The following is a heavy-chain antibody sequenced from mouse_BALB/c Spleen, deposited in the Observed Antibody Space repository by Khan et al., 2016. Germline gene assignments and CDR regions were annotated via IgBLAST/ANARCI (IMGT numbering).Heavy chain of an antibody. CDR2: INTNTGEP. Sequence: QIQLVQSGPELKKPGETVKISCKASGYTFTNYGMNWVKQAPGKGLKWMGWINTNTGEPTYAEEFKGRFAFSLETSASTAYLQINNLKDEDTATXFCAESTMGFAYWGQGTLVTVSA. CDR1: GYTFTNYG. D-gene: IGHD2-1*01. V-gene: IGHV9-3*02. J-gene: IGHJ3*01. CDR3: AESTMGFAY.